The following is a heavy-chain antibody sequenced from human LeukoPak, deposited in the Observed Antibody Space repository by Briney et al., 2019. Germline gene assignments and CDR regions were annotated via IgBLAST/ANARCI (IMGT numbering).Heavy chain of an antibody. CDR2: INPNSGAT. V-gene: IGHV1-2*02. Sequence: ASVKVSCKASGYTFTGYYMYWVRQAPGQGLEWMGWINPNSGATNYAEKLQGRVTMTRDTSISTGYMELSRLRSDDTAVYYCATPSGSGWAFDFWGQGTLVTVSS. CDR1: GYTFTGYY. CDR3: ATPSGSGWAFDF. D-gene: IGHD6-19*01. J-gene: IGHJ4*02.